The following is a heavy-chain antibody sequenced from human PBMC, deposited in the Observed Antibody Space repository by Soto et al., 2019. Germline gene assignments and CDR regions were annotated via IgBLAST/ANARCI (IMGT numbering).Heavy chain of an antibody. D-gene: IGHD1-1*01. CDR2: ISSSSTYT. J-gene: IGHJ3*02. CDR1: GFTLSDYY. CDR3: VGECKEPSACDVAFAI. V-gene: IGHV3-11*06. Sequence: VGSLRLSCAASGFTLSDYYMRWIRQAPGQGMEWVSYISSSSTYTDYADSVKGRFTISRDNAKNSLYMQMIGLRAEDTAVYFCVGECKEPSACDVAFAIWGQGTRVTVSS.